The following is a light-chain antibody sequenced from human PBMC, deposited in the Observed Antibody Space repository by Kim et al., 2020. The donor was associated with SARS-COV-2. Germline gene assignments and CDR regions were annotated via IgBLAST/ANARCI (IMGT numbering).Light chain of an antibody. J-gene: IGLJ2*01. V-gene: IGLV2-23*02. CDR2: EVT. Sequence: GQSITLSCTGTRSDVGSYNLVSWYQQRPGKAPKLMIYEVTKRPSGVSDRFSGSKSGNTASLTISGFQAEDEADYYCCSYAGSSTVVFGGGTQLTVL. CDR1: RSDVGSYNL. CDR3: CSYAGSSTVV.